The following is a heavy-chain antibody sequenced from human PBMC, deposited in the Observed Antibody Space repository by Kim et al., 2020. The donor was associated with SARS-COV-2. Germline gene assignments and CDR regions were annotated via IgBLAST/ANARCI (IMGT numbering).Heavy chain of an antibody. CDR2: IIPILGIA. D-gene: IGHD4-4*01. V-gene: IGHV1-69*04. CDR3: ASHRAGDGYNNYYFDY. CDR1: GGTFSSYA. Sequence: SVKVSCKASGGTFSSYAISWVRQAPGQGLEWMGRIIPILGIANYAQKFQGRVTITADKSTSTAYMELSSLRSEDTAVYYCASHRAGDGYNNYYFDYWGQGTLVTVSS. J-gene: IGHJ4*02.